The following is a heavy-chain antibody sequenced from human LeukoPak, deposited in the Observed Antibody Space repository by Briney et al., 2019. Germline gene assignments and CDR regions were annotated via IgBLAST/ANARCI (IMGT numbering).Heavy chain of an antibody. J-gene: IGHJ4*02. CDR2: ISGSGGST. V-gene: IGHV3-23*01. CDR1: GFTFSSYA. D-gene: IGHD2-15*01. CDR3: AKDPPRLMTPNTWFDY. Sequence: PGGSLRLSCAASGFTFSSYAMSWVRQAPGKGLEWVSAISGSGGSTYYADSVKGRFTISRDNSKNTLYLQMNSLRAEDTAVYYCAKDPPRLMTPNTWFDYWGQGTLVTVPS.